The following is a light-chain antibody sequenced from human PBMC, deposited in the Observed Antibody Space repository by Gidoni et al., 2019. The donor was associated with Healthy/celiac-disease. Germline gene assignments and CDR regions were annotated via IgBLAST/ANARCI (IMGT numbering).Light chain of an antibody. CDR1: PSLLHSNGYNY. V-gene: IGKV2-28*01. CDR3: MQALQTPA. J-gene: IGKJ5*01. CDR2: LGS. Sequence: DIVMTQSPLSLPVTPGEPASISCRSSPSLLHSNGYNYLDWYLQKPGQSPQLLIYLGSNRASGVPDRFSSSGSGTDFTLKISRVEAEDVGVYYCMQALQTPAFGQGTRLEIK.